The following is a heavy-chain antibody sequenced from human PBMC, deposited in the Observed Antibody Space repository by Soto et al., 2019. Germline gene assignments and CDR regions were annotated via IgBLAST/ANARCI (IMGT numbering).Heavy chain of an antibody. D-gene: IGHD1-26*01. Sequence: SETLSLTCTVSGGSISSYFWSWIRQPPGKGLEWIGYIYYSGSTNYNPSLKSRVTISVDTSKNQFSLKLSSVTAADTAVYYCARHWGATAFYYGMDVWGQGTTVTVSS. J-gene: IGHJ6*02. V-gene: IGHV4-59*08. CDR2: IYYSGST. CDR1: GGSISSYF. CDR3: ARHWGATAFYYGMDV.